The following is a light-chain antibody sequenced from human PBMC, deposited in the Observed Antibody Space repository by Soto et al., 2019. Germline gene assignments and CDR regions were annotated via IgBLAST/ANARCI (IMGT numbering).Light chain of an antibody. Sequence: TQYPSTLSASVGDTVTISCGSSQRIRNNYLAWYQQKPGQAPRLLIYDASHRATGIPARFSGSGSGTDFTLTISSLEPADFALYYCQQRSNWPPSITFGQGSRLENK. J-gene: IGKJ5*01. CDR3: QQRSNWPPSIT. CDR1: QRIRNNY. V-gene: IGKV3-11*01. CDR2: DAS.